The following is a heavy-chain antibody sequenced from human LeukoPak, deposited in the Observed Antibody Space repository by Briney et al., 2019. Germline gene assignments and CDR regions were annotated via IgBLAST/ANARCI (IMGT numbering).Heavy chain of an antibody. CDR2: IRGRGEYN. Sequence: GGSLRLSCTASGFIFSSYTMNWVRQAPGKGLEWVASIRGRGEYNHYADSLKGRFSVSRDNSKSSLHLQMNSLRVEDTGLYFCAREDPNWLIEAYDVWGQGAMVIVSS. J-gene: IGHJ3*01. D-gene: IGHD1-1*01. V-gene: IGHV3-21*01. CDR3: AREDPNWLIEAYDV. CDR1: GFIFSSYT.